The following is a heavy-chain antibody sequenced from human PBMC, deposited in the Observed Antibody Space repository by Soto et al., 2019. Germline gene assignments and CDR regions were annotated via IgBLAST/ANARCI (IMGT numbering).Heavy chain of an antibody. D-gene: IGHD1-26*01. V-gene: IGHV4-59*01. CDR2: IYYSGST. J-gene: IGHJ6*02. Sequence: SETLSLTCTVSGGSISSYYWSWIRQPPGKGLEWIGYIYYSGSTNYNPSLKSRVTISVDTSKNQFSLKLSSVTAADTAVYYCARESVGSIGMDVWGHGTTVTVSS. CDR3: ARESVGSIGMDV. CDR1: GGSISSYY.